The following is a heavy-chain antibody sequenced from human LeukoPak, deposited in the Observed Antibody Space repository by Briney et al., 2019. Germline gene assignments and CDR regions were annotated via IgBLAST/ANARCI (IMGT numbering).Heavy chain of an antibody. D-gene: IGHD2-2*01. Sequence: PGGSLRLSCVVSGLTFSDAWMNWVRQAPGKGLEWVGRIKSKTNGGTTEYAAPVKGRSTISRDDSKNTLYLQMNSLKTEDTAVYYCATGGIVVVPTAPWAGFDYWGQGTLVTVSS. J-gene: IGHJ4*02. CDR2: IKSKTNGGTT. CDR1: GLTFSDAW. CDR3: ATGGIVVVPTAPWAGFDY. V-gene: IGHV3-15*01.